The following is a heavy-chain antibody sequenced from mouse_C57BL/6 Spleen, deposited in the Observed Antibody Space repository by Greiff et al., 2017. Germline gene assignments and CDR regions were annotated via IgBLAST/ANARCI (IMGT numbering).Heavy chain of an antibody. CDR1: GYTFTSYW. CDR2: IDPSDSYT. D-gene: IGHD1-1*01. CDR3: ASYVSSYGWFAY. V-gene: IGHV1-69*01. J-gene: IGHJ3*01. Sequence: HVQLQQPGAELVMPGASVKLSCKASGYTFTSYWMHWVKQRPGQGLEWIGEIDPSDSYTNYNQKVKGKSTLTVDKSSSTAYMHLSSLTSEDSAVYYCASYVSSYGWFAYWGQGTLVTVSA.